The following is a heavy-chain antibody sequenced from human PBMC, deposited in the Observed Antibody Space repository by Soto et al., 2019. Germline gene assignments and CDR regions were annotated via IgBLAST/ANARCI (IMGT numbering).Heavy chain of an antibody. Sequence: PSETLSLTCTVSGGSISSGGYYWSWIRQHPGKGLEWIGYIYYSGSTYYNPSLKSRVTISVDTSKNQFSLKLSSVTAADTAVYYCARDTGSGYDKNLVYSWGRGTLVTVSS. CDR2: IYYSGST. CDR3: ARDTGSGYDKNLVYS. J-gene: IGHJ4*02. CDR1: GGSISSGGYY. D-gene: IGHD5-12*01. V-gene: IGHV4-31*03.